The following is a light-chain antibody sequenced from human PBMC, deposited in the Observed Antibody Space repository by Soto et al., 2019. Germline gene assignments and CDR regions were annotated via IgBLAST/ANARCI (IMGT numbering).Light chain of an antibody. CDR3: QQYYSTPLT. Sequence: DLVMTPSPGSLAVSLGERATINCXSRQSVLYSSNNKNYLAWYQQKPGQPPKLLIYWASTRESGVPDRFSGSGSGTDFTLTISSLQAEDVAVYYCQQYYSTPLTFGGGTKVDIK. V-gene: IGKV4-1*01. J-gene: IGKJ4*01. CDR2: WAS. CDR1: QSVLYSSNNKNY.